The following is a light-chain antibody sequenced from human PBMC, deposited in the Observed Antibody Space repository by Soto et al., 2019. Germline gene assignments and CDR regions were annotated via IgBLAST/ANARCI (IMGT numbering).Light chain of an antibody. CDR2: GAS. CDR3: QQYGSSPLT. Sequence: DIVLTQSPGTLSLSPGERATLSCRASQSVSSSYLAWYQQKPGQAPRLLIYGASSRATGIPDRSSGSGSGTDFTLTISRLEPEDFAVYYCQQYGSSPLTFGPGTKV. V-gene: IGKV3-20*01. J-gene: IGKJ3*01. CDR1: QSVSSSY.